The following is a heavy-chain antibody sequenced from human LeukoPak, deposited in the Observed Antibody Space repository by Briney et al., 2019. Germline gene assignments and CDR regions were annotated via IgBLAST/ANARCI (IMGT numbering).Heavy chain of an antibody. CDR2: INHSGST. CDR1: GGSFSGYY. V-gene: IGHV4-34*01. CDR3: ESVGGSGSYYNLEY. D-gene: IGHD3-10*01. J-gene: IGHJ4*02. Sequence: PSETLSLTCAVYGGSFSGYYWSWIRQPPGKGLEWIGEINHSGSTNYNPSLKSRVTISVDTSKNQFSLKLSSVTAADTAVYYCESVGGSGSYYNLEYWGEPSQLSVSS.